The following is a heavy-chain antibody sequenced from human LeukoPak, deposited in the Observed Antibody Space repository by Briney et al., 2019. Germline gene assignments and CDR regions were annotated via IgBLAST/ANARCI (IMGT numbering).Heavy chain of an antibody. V-gene: IGHV1-2*02. D-gene: IGHD2-15*01. CDR2: INPNSGGT. CDR1: GYTFTSYY. Sequence: GASVKVSYKASGYTFTSYYMHWVRRAPGQGLEWMGWINPNSGGTNYAQKFQGRVTMTRDTSISTAYMELSRLRSDDTAVYYCAILARIRCSGGSCLDLDYWGQGTLVTVSS. CDR3: AILARIRCSGGSCLDLDY. J-gene: IGHJ4*02.